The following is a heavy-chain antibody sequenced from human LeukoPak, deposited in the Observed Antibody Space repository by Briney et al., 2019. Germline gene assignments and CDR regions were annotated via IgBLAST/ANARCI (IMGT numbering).Heavy chain of an antibody. V-gene: IGHV3-33*01. D-gene: IGHD2-15*01. CDR2: IWYDGSNK. Sequence: GGSLRLSCAASGFTFSSYGMHWVRQAPGKGLGWVAVIWYDGSNKYYADSVKGRFTISRDNSKNTMYLQMNSLRAEDTAVYYCARVTVGYCSGGRCSNFDVWGQGTLVTVSS. J-gene: IGHJ4*02. CDR3: ARVTVGYCSGGRCSNFDV. CDR1: GFTFSSYG.